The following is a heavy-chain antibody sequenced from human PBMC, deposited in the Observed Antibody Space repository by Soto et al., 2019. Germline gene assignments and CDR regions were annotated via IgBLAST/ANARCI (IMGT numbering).Heavy chain of an antibody. CDR3: ARSPGWAGVFDY. CDR1: GFTFSDYY. CDR2: ISSSGDTI. V-gene: IGHV3-11*01. Sequence: GGSLRLSCAASGFTFSDYYMYWIRQAPGKGLEWVSYISSSGDTIFYADSVKGRFTISRDNAKNSLYLQMNSLRAEDTAVYYCARSPGWAGVFDYWGLGTLVTVSS. J-gene: IGHJ4*02. D-gene: IGHD3-10*01.